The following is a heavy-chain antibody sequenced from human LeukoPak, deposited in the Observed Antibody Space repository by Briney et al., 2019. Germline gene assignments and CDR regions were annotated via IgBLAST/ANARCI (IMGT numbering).Heavy chain of an antibody. J-gene: IGHJ5*02. CDR3: ARDRVTMVRGAPRRFDP. D-gene: IGHD3-10*01. CDR2: VNPNSGGT. Sequence: GASVKVSCKASGYTFTGYYIHWVRQAPGQGLEWMGWVNPNSGGTNYAQKFQGRVTMTRDTSISTAYMELSRLRSDNTAVYYCARDRVTMVRGAPRRFDPWGQGTLVTVSS. V-gene: IGHV1-2*02. CDR1: GYTFTGYY.